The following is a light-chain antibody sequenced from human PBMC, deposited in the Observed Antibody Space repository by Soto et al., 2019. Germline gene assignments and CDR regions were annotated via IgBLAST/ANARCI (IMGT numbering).Light chain of an antibody. CDR3: QQRSNWPPAIT. CDR1: QSVRTY. J-gene: IGKJ5*01. Sequence: EIVLTQSPATLSLSPGERATLSCRASQSVRTYLAWYQQKPGQAPRLLIYDASNRATGVPDRFSGRGSGTDFTLTISSREPEDFGVYYCQQRSNWPPAITFGQGTRLEIK. V-gene: IGKV3-11*01. CDR2: DAS.